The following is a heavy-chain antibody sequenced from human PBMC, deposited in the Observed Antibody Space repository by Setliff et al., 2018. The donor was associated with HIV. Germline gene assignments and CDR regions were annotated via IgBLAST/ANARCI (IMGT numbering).Heavy chain of an antibody. CDR2: IYYSGST. V-gene: IGHV4-59*12. Sequence: SETLSLTCTVSGGSISSYYWSWIRQPPGKGLEWIGYIYYSGSTNYSPSLKSRITISLDTSKNQFSLKLTSVTAADTAVYYCARAPIVNPRLDYWGQGTLVTVSS. CDR1: GGSISSYY. J-gene: IGHJ4*02. D-gene: IGHD2-15*01. CDR3: ARAPIVNPRLDY.